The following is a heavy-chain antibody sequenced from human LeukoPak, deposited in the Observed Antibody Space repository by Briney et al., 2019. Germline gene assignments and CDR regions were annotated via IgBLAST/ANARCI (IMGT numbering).Heavy chain of an antibody. CDR2: FDPEDGET. J-gene: IGHJ4*02. D-gene: IGHD3-10*01. V-gene: IGHV1-24*01. CDR3: ATDIFPPSAITMVRGVHFDY. Sequence: ASVKVSCKVSGYTLTELSMHWVRQAPGRGLEWMGGFDPEDGETIYAQKFQGRVTMTEDTSTDTAYMELSSLRSEDTAVYYRATDIFPPSAITMVRGVHFDYWGQGTLVTVSS. CDR1: GYTLTELS.